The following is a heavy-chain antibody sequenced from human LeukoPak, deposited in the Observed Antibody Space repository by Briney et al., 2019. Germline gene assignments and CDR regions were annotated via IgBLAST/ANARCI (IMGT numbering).Heavy chain of an antibody. V-gene: IGHV3-30*18. D-gene: IGHD6-13*01. Sequence: GGSLRLSCAASGFTFDNYGMHWVRQAPGKGLEWVAVISNDGGGKNYADSVEGRFAISRDNSKNMVYLQMNSLRADDTAVYYCAKDRTYSSSLALDYWGQGTLVTVSS. CDR3: AKDRTYSSSLALDY. J-gene: IGHJ4*02. CDR1: GFTFDNYG. CDR2: ISNDGGGK.